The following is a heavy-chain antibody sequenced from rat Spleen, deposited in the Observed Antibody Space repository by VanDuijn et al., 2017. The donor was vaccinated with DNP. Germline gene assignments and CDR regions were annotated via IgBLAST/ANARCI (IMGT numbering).Heavy chain of an antibody. CDR2: ITSGTGTT. CDR3: TRYSLIKRMWDS. D-gene: IGHD1-2*01. J-gene: IGHJ2*01. CDR1: GFTFSNYG. Sequence: EVQLVESGGGLVQPGRSLKLSCAASGFTFSNYGMAWVRQVPGKGLEWIASITSGTGTTAYADAVKGRFMISRDDTKNTLSLQMDSLRSEDTATYYCTRYSLIKRMWDSWGQGVTVTVSS. V-gene: IGHV5S13*01.